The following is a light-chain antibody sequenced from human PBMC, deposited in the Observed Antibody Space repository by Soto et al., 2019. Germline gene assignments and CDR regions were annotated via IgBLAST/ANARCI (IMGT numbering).Light chain of an antibody. J-gene: IGLJ1*01. V-gene: IGLV2-18*02. CDR3: SSFTSSSTYV. CDR2: DVS. Sequence: QSVLTQPPSVSGSPGQSVTISCTGTSSYVGSYNRVSWYQQTPGTAPKLMIYDVSNRPSAVPDRFSGSKSGNTASLTISGLQPEDEADYYCSSFTSSSTYVFGTGTKVTVL. CDR1: SSYVGSYNR.